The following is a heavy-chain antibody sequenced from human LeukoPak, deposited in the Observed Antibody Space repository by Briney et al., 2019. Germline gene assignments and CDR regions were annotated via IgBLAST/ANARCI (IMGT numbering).Heavy chain of an antibody. J-gene: IGHJ4*02. D-gene: IGHD6-19*01. CDR2: ISSSGSTI. CDR3: ARARIGVAVTAGFDY. Sequence: GGSLRLSCAASGFTFSSYEMNWVRQAPGKGLEWVSYISSSGSTIYYADSVKGRFTISRDNAKNSLYLQMNSLRAEDTAVYYCARARIGVAVTAGFDYWGQGTLVTVSS. V-gene: IGHV3-48*03. CDR1: GFTFSSYE.